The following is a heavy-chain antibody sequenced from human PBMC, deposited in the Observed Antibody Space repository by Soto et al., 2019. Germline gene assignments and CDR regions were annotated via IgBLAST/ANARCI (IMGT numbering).Heavy chain of an antibody. D-gene: IGHD3-3*01. CDR2: ISAYNGNT. V-gene: IGHV1-18*01. CDR3: ARVPSHDFWSGYSYFDY. CDR1: GYTFTSYG. Sequence: ASVKVSCKASGYTFTSYGISWVRQAPGQGLEWMGWISAYNGNTNYAQKLQGRVTMTTDTSTSTAYMELRSLRSDDTAVYYCARVPSHDFWSGYSYFDYWGQGTLVTVSS. J-gene: IGHJ4*02.